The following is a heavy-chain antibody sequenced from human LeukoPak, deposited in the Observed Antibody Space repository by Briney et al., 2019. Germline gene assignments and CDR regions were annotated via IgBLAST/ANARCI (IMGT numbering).Heavy chain of an antibody. CDR3: ARGSDNYYYYQYMDV. D-gene: IGHD3-9*01. J-gene: IGHJ6*03. CDR1: GFTFSSYW. V-gene: IGHV3-7*01. CDR2: IKQDGSEK. Sequence: GGSLRLSCAASGFTFSSYWMSWVRQAPGKGLEWVANIKQDGSEKYYVDSVKGRFTISRGNAKNSLYLQLNSLRAEDTAVYYCARGSDNYYYYQYMDVWGKGTTVTVSS.